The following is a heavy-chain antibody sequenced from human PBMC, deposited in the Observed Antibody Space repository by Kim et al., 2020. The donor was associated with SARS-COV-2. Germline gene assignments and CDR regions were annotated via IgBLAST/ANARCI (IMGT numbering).Heavy chain of an antibody. D-gene: IGHD3-22*01. CDR2: ISYDGSNK. J-gene: IGHJ3*02. Sequence: GGSLRLSCAASGFTFSSYGMHWVRQAPGKGLEWVAVISYDGSNKYYADSVKGRFTISRDNSKNTLYLQMNSLRAEDTAVYYCAKESGGYYLYYAFDIWGQGTMVTVSS. CDR1: GFTFSSYG. V-gene: IGHV3-30*18. CDR3: AKESGGYYLYYAFDI.